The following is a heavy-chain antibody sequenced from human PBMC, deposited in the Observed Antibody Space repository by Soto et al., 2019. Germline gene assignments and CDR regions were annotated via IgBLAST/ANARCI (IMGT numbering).Heavy chain of an antibody. J-gene: IGHJ4*02. V-gene: IGHV1-3*01. CDR3: ASGHLYYGSSGYPDY. D-gene: IGHD3-22*01. CDR1: GYTFTSYA. CDR2: INAGNGNT. Sequence: ASVKVSCKASGYTFTSYAMHWVRQAPGQRLEWMGWINAGNGNTKYSQKFQGRVTITRDTSASTAYMELSSLRSEDTAVYYCASGHLYYGSSGYPDYWGQGTLVTVSS.